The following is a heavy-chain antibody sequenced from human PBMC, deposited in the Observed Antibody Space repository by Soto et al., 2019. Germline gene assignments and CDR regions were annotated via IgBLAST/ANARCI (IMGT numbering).Heavy chain of an antibody. V-gene: IGHV1-2*02. CDR3: ARVYCSSTSCYNFDY. D-gene: IGHD2-2*01. J-gene: IGHJ4*02. Sequence: ASVKVSCKASGYTFTGYYMHWVRQAPGQGLEWMGWINPNSGGTNYAQKFQGRVTVTRDTSISTAYMELSRLRSDDTAVYYCARVYCSSTSCYNFDYWGQGTLVTVSS. CDR2: INPNSGGT. CDR1: GYTFTGYY.